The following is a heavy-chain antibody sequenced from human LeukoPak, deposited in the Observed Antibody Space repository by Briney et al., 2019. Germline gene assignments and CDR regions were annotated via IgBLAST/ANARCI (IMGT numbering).Heavy chain of an antibody. D-gene: IGHD3-10*01. V-gene: IGHV4-59*08. CDR3: ARHASLLWFGELLNWFDP. Sequence: SETLSLTCTVSGGSISSYYWSWIRQPPGKGLEWIGYIYYSGSTNYNPPLKSRVTISVDTSKNQFSLKLSSVTAADTAVYYCARHASLLWFGELLNWFDPWGQGTLVTVSS. J-gene: IGHJ5*02. CDR1: GGSISSYY. CDR2: IYYSGST.